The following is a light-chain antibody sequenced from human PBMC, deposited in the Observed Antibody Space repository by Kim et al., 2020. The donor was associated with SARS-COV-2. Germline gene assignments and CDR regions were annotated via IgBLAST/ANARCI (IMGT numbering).Light chain of an antibody. V-gene: IGLV3-1*01. J-gene: IGLJ3*02. CDR3: QTWDGSAAV. CDR1: KLGEKF. Sequence: SVSPGQTARITCGGNKLGEKFSCWLQQMPGRSPVPLIYEDNRRPSGVPERFSGSNSGDTATLTISGTQAVDEADYYCQTWDGSAAVFGGGTQLTVL. CDR2: EDN.